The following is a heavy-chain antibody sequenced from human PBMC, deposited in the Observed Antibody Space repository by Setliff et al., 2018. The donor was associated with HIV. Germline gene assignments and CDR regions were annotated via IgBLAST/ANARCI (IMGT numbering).Heavy chain of an antibody. J-gene: IGHJ5*02. D-gene: IGHD3-3*01. CDR2: INPNSGGT. V-gene: IGHV1-2*06. CDR1: GYAFTGYY. CDR3: ARAMAADFWSAYYGSKGGPAFDP. Sequence: GASVKVSCKASGYAFTGYYIHWVRQAPGQGLEWMGRINPNSGGTKYAQKFQGRVTMTRDTSISTAYMELSRLISDDTAVYYCARAMAADFWSAYYGSKGGPAFDPWGQGTLVTV.